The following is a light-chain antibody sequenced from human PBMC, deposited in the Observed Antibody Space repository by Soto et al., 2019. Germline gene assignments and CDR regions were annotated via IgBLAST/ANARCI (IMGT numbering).Light chain of an antibody. J-gene: IGKJ1*01. CDR1: QSVSSN. CDR2: GAS. CDR3: QQYNNWPPWT. Sequence: EIVMTQSPATLSVSPGDRATLSCRASQSVSSNLAWYQQKPGQAPRLLIYGASTRATGIPARFSGSGSGTEVTLTISSLQSEDFVDYYWQQYNNWPPWTFGQGTKVEIK. V-gene: IGKV3-15*01.